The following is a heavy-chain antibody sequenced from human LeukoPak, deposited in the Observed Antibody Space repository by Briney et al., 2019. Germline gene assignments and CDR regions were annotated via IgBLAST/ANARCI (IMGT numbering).Heavy chain of an antibody. J-gene: IGHJ1*01. CDR2: IYYSGST. CDR3: ATSPLYSSSSPYFQH. Sequence: MPSETLSLTCTVSGGSISSYYCSWVRQPPGKGLEWIGYIYYSGSTNYNPSLKSRVTISVDTSKNQFSLKLSSVTAADTAVYYCATSPLYSSSSPYFQHWGQGTLVTVSS. V-gene: IGHV4-59*08. CDR1: GGSISSYY. D-gene: IGHD6-13*01.